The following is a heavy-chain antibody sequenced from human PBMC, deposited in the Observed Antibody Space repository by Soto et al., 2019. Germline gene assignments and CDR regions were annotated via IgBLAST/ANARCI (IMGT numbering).Heavy chain of an antibody. D-gene: IGHD2-21*01. CDR3: AKVRVGIDVDFDY. J-gene: IGHJ4*02. CDR2: IRDSDSGGST. CDR1: GFTFSNSG. Sequence: GGSLRLSCAASGFTFSNSGMTWVRQAPAKGLEWVSTIRDSDSGGSTFYADSVKGRFTISRDDSKNTLYLQMSSLRAEDTAMYYCAKVRVGIDVDFDYWGQGALVTVSS. V-gene: IGHV3-23*01.